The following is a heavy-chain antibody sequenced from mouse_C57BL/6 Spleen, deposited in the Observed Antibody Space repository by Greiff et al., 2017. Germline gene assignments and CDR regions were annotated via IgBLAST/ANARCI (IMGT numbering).Heavy chain of an antibody. CDR2: IDPNSGCT. J-gene: IGHJ4*01. V-gene: IGHV1-72*01. CDR1: GYTFTSYW. D-gene: IGHD2-3*01. CDR3: AKGLSISIYDGYYVAMDY. Sequence: QVQLQQPGAELVKPGASVKLSCKASGYTFTSYWMHWVKQRPGRGLEWIGRIDPNSGCTKYNEKFKSKATLTVDKPSSTAYMQLSSLTSEDSAVYYCAKGLSISIYDGYYVAMDYWGQGTSVTVSS.